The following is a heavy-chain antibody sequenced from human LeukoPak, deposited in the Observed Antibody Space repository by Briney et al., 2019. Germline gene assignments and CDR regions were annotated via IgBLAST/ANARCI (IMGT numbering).Heavy chain of an antibody. V-gene: IGHV3-23*01. J-gene: IGHJ4*02. D-gene: IGHD2-15*01. CDR2: ISTTGDTI. CDR1: GFTFSSYA. Sequence: PGGSLRLSCAASGFTFSSYAMNWVRQPPGKGLEWVSSISTTGDTIYYADSVKGRFTISRDNSKNTLYLQMNSLRVEDTAIYYCAILSEPDWGQGSLVTASS. CDR3: AILSEPD.